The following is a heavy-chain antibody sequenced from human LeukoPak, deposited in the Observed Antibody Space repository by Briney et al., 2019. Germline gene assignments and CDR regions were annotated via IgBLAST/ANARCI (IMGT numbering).Heavy chain of an antibody. CDR3: ARGYSSSWYENFDY. Sequence: GASVKVSCKASGYTFTSYAMNWVRQAPGQGLEWMGWINTNTGNPTYAQGFTGRFVFSLDTSVSTAYLQISSLKAEDTAVYYCARGYSSSWYENFDYWGQGTLVTVSS. V-gene: IGHV7-4-1*02. D-gene: IGHD6-13*01. CDR1: GYTFTSYA. J-gene: IGHJ4*02. CDR2: INTNTGNP.